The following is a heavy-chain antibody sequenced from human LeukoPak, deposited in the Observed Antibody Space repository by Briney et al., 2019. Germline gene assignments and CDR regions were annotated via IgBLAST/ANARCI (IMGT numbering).Heavy chain of an antibody. V-gene: IGHV4-39*06. CDR1: GASVTSTGYC. Sequence: PSETLSLTCTVSGASVTSTGYCWAWLRQAPGQGLEWIGSIYDNGNTYYNPALGSRVTLSLETSNNQIALKLNSLTAADTAVYYCARGVAGSSWPNWGQGTLVTVSS. CDR3: ARGVAGSSWPN. D-gene: IGHD6-13*01. J-gene: IGHJ4*02. CDR2: IYDNGNT.